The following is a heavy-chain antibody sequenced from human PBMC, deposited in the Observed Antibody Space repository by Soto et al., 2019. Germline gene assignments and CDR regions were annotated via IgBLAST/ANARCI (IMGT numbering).Heavy chain of an antibody. Sequence: PSETLYLTCTVSGGSISSYYWSWIRQPPGKGLEWIGYIYYSGSTNYNPSLKSRVTISVDTSKNQFSLKLSSVTAADTAVYYCARVGIAAAGTTRALWFDPWGQGTLVTVSS. CDR1: GGSISSYY. CDR2: IYYSGST. V-gene: IGHV4-59*01. CDR3: ARVGIAAAGTTRALWFDP. J-gene: IGHJ5*02. D-gene: IGHD6-13*01.